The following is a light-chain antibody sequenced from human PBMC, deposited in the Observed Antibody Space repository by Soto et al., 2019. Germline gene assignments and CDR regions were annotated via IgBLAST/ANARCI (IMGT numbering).Light chain of an antibody. CDR2: DAS. V-gene: IGKV1-5*01. Sequence: DIQMTQSPSTLSASVGDRETNTCRASQSISSWLAWYQQKPGKAPKLLIYDASSLESWVPSRFSGSGSGTEFTLTISSLQPDDFATYCCQQYNSYPLTFGGGTKV. CDR1: QSISSW. J-gene: IGKJ4*01. CDR3: QQYNSYPLT.